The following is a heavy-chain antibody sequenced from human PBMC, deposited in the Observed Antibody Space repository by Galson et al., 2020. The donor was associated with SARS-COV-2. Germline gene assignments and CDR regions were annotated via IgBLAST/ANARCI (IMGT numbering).Heavy chain of an antibody. CDR3: ASEAAAGTYYYYGMDV. V-gene: IGHV4-39*01. CDR1: GRSISSSSYS. CDR2: SYYSGST. J-gene: IGHJ6*02. D-gene: IGHD6-13*01. Sequence: SETLSLTCTVSGRSISSSSYSWGWIRQPPGKGLEWIGSSYYSGSTYYNPSLTSRVTISVDTSKNQSSLKLSSVTAADTAVYDCASEAAAGTYYYYGMDVWGQGTTVTVSS.